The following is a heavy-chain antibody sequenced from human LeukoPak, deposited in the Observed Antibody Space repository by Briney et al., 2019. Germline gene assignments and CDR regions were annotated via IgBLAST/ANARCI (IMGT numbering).Heavy chain of an antibody. CDR3: ARVITGTEFYYYYYYMDV. Sequence: SETLSLTCTVSGGSISSYYWSWIRQPPGKGLEWIGYNYYSGSTNYNPSLKSRVTISVDTSKNQFSLKLSSVTAADTAVYYCARVITGTEFYYYYYYMDVWGKGTTVTVSS. CDR2: NYYSGST. CDR1: GGSISSYY. J-gene: IGHJ6*03. D-gene: IGHD1-20*01. V-gene: IGHV4-59*01.